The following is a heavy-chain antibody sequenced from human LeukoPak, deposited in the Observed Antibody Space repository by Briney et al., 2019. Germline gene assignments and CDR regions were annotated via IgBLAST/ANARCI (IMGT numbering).Heavy chain of an antibody. V-gene: IGHV3-43D*03. CDR2: ISWDGGST. D-gene: IGHD3-9*01. CDR3: AKGQLYYDILTGAFDFDY. Sequence: PGGSLRLSCAASGFTLDAYAMHWVRQAPGEGLELVALISWDGGSTYYADSVKGRFTISRDNSKNSLYLQMNSLRAEDTALYYCAKGQLYYDILTGAFDFDYWGQGTLVTVSS. CDR1: GFTLDAYA. J-gene: IGHJ4*02.